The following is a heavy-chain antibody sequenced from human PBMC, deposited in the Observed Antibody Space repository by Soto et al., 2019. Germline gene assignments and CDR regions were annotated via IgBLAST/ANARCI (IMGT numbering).Heavy chain of an antibody. CDR2: ISGRSYT. CDR3: ARESVPGFYYGMDV. J-gene: IGHJ6*02. CDR1: GFTFSDYY. V-gene: IGHV3-11*06. Sequence: QVQLVASGGGLVKPGGSLRLSCAVSGFTFSDYYMSWIRQAPGKGLEWVSHISGRSYTNYADSVKGRFTTSRDDAKPSLYLQMNSLRAEDTAIYYCARESVPGFYYGMDVWGQGTTVTVS.